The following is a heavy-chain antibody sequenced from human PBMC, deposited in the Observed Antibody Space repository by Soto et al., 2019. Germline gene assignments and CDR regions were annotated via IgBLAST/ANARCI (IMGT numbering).Heavy chain of an antibody. CDR3: SRDGVGGTTFFGYYDY. D-gene: IGHD1-26*01. J-gene: IGHJ4*02. V-gene: IGHV3-33*01. Sequence: GGSMRDSCGAAGNIFTGYGMHWVRKPPGKGLEWVAIIRHDGSNIFYADSVRGRFTISRDNSRNTLYLQMNSLRVEDTAVYYFSRDGVGGTTFFGYYDYWGQGTLVTVSS. CDR2: IRHDGSNI. CDR1: GNIFTGYG.